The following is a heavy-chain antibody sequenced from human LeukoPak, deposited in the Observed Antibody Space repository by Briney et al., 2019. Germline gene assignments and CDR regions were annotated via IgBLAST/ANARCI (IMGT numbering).Heavy chain of an antibody. J-gene: IGHJ6*03. CDR2: IRSKANTYAT. Sequence: GGSLKLSCAASGFTFSGSAMHWVRQASGKGLEWVGRIRSKANTYATAYAASVTGRFTISRDNAKNSLYLQMNSLRAEDTAVYYCASIAVAGKLEAYYMDVWGKGTTVTVSS. D-gene: IGHD6-19*01. CDR1: GFTFSGSA. V-gene: IGHV3-73*01. CDR3: ASIAVAGKLEAYYMDV.